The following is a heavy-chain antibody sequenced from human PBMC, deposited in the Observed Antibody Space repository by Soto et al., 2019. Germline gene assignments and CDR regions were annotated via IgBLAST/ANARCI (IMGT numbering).Heavy chain of an antibody. V-gene: IGHV4-30-4*01. J-gene: IGHJ3*02. D-gene: IGHD3-3*01. CDR1: GGSISSGDYY. Sequence: SETLSLTCTVSGGSISSGDYYWSWIRQPPGKGLEWIGYIYYSGSTYYNPSLKSRVTISVDTSKNQFSLKLSSVTAADTAVYYCARSNLDTIFGVVILPSDAFDIWGQGTMVTVSS. CDR2: IYYSGST. CDR3: ARSNLDTIFGVVILPSDAFDI.